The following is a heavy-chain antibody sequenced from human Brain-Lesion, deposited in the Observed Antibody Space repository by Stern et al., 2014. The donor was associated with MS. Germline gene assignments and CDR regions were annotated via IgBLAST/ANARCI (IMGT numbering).Heavy chain of an antibody. Sequence: VELQESGPGLVKPSQTLSLTCNVSGGSISSGSDYWSWLRQPVGKGLQWIGRIHPSGSPYYTPSLKSRVTISTDTSKNQFSLDLTSATAADTAIYYCASGYRIFDYWGQGILVTVSS. V-gene: IGHV4-61*02. D-gene: IGHD5-18*01. CDR3: ASGYRIFDY. CDR2: IHPSGSP. J-gene: IGHJ4*02. CDR1: GGSISSGSDY.